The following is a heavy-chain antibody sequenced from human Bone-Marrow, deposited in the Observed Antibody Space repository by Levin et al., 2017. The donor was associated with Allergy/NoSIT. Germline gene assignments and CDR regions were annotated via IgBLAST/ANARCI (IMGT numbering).Heavy chain of an antibody. D-gene: IGHD2-2*01. CDR2: ISADGGST. CDR3: TKDRYCPDTSCPLDY. J-gene: IGHJ4*02. Sequence: PPGGSLRLSCSTSGFTFNTYAINWVRQAPGKGLEWVSGISADGGSTYYADSVKGRFSISRDNSKNTLYLQINSLRAEDTAVYYCTKDRYCPDTSCPLDYWGQGTLVTVSS. CDR1: GFTFNTYA. V-gene: IGHV3-23*01.